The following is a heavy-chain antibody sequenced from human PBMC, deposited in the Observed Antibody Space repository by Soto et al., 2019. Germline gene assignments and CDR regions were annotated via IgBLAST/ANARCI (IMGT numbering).Heavy chain of an antibody. Sequence: GGSLRLPCAASGFTFSSYGIHWVRQAPGKGLEWVAVIWYDGSNKYYADSVKGRFTISRDNSKNTLYLQMNSLRAEDTAVYYCARDQGQLWFFYFDYWGQGTLVTVSS. CDR1: GFTFSSYG. CDR2: IWYDGSNK. D-gene: IGHD5-18*01. J-gene: IGHJ4*02. CDR3: ARDQGQLWFFYFDY. V-gene: IGHV3-33*01.